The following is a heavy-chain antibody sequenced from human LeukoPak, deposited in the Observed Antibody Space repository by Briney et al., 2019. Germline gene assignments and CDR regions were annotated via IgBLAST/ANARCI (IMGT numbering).Heavy chain of an antibody. D-gene: IGHD6-19*01. Sequence: GGSLRLSCAASGFTFSSYSMNWVRQAPGKGLKWVSSISSSSSYIYYADSVKGRFTISRDNAKDSLYLQMNSLRAEDTAVYYCAREGLIAVAGTWHYWGQGTLVTVSS. CDR3: AREGLIAVAGTWHY. V-gene: IGHV3-21*01. CDR2: ISSSSSYI. CDR1: GFTFSSYS. J-gene: IGHJ4*02.